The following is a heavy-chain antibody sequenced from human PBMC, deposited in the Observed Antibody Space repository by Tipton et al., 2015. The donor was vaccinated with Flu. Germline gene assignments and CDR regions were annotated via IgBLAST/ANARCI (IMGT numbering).Heavy chain of an antibody. CDR1: GFTFSSYG. CDR3: ARGRSYYYDSSGDLWYFDY. D-gene: IGHD3-22*01. V-gene: IGHV3-33*01. CDR2: IWYDGSNK. J-gene: IGHJ4*02. Sequence: SGFTFSSYGMHWVRQAPGKGLEWVAVIWYDGSNKYYADSVKGRFTISRDNSKNTLYLQMYSLRAEDTAVYYCARGRSYYYDSSGDLWYFDYWGQGTLVTVSS.